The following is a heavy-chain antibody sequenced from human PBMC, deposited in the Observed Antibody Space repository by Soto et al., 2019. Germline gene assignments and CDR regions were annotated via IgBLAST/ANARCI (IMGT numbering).Heavy chain of an antibody. CDR3: ARDHGGSTWFVGIYYYFGVDV. D-gene: IGHD6-13*01. CDR1: GFTLSSYN. CDR2: ISGSSDTT. J-gene: IGHJ6*02. V-gene: IGHV3-48*02. Sequence: GGSLRISCATSGFTLSSYNRNWVRQAPGKGLEWVSYISGSSDTTYYADSVKGRFTISRDNAKNSLYLQMDSLRDEDTAVYYCARDHGGSTWFVGIYYYFGVDVWGQGTTVTVSS.